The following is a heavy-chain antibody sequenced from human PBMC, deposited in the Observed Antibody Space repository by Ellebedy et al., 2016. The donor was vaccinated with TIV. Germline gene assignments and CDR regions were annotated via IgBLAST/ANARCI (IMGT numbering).Heavy chain of an antibody. CDR1: GFSFSSYV. V-gene: IGHV3-21*01. Sequence: GGSLRLXXAASGFSFSSYVMNWVRQAPGKGLEWVLSISSSGSYIDYVSSVKGRFTTSRSNTFNSLSLQMNSLSAADTAVYYCVVGDCSDGTCRGSSWGQGTLVTVSS. J-gene: IGHJ5*02. CDR2: ISSSGSYI. CDR3: VVGDCSDGTCRGSS. D-gene: IGHD2-15*01.